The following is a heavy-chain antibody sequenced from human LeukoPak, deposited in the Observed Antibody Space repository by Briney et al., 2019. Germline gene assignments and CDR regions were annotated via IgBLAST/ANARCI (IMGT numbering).Heavy chain of an antibody. Sequence: GGSLRLSCAASGFTFRSYEMNWVRQAPGKGLEWLSYISSSGSAIYYADSVKGRFTISRDNAKNSLYLQMNSLRAEDTAVYYCAKGGYFYDSSDAYWGQGTLVTVSS. CDR2: ISSSGSAI. D-gene: IGHD3-22*01. J-gene: IGHJ4*02. CDR3: AKGGYFYDSSDAY. V-gene: IGHV3-48*03. CDR1: GFTFRSYE.